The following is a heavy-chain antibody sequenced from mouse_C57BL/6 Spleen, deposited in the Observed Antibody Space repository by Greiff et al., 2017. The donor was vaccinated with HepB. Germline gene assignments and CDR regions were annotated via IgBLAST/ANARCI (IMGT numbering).Heavy chain of an antibody. J-gene: IGHJ1*03. CDR1: GFNIKDYY. CDR2: IDPEDGDT. V-gene: IGHV14-1*01. Sequence: VQLQQSGAELVRPGASVKLSCTASGFNIKDYYMHWVKQRPEQGLEWIGRIDPEDGDTEYAPKFQGKATMTADTSSNTAYLQLSSLTSEDTAGYYCTTVVERYWYFDVWGTGTTVTVSS. CDR3: TTVVERYWYFDV. D-gene: IGHD1-1*01.